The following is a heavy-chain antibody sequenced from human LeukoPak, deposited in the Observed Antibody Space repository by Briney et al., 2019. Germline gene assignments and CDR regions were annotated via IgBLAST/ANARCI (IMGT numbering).Heavy chain of an antibody. CDR3: ARGQASYGGNPGLGYYYYYYMDV. Sequence: SETLSLTCTVSGGSISSGGYYWSWIRQPPGKGLEWIGYIYHSGSTYYNPSLKSRVTLSVDRSKNQFSLKLSSVTAADTAVYYCARGQASYGGNPGLGYYYYYYMDVWGKGTTVTVSS. D-gene: IGHD4-23*01. CDR1: GGSISSGGYY. V-gene: IGHV4-30-2*01. CDR2: IYHSGST. J-gene: IGHJ6*03.